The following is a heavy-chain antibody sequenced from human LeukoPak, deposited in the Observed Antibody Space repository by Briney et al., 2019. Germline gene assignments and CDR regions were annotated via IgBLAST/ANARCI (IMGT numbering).Heavy chain of an antibody. CDR1: GFTFNSYA. D-gene: IGHD3-10*01. CDR2: ISGSGSST. Sequence: PGGSLRLSCAASGFTFNSYAMSWVRQAPGKGLEWVSVISGSGSSTHYADSVKGRFTISRDNSKNTLYLQMNSLRAEDTAVYYCAKAVLGAGAPVDCWGQGTLVTVSS. J-gene: IGHJ4*02. V-gene: IGHV3-23*01. CDR3: AKAVLGAGAPVDC.